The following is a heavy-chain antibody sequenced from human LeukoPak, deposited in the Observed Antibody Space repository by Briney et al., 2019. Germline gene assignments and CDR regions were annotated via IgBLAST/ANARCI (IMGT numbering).Heavy chain of an antibody. Sequence: SETLSLTCTVSGGSISSYYWSWIRQPPGKGLEWIGYIYYSGSTNYNPSLKSRVTISVDTSKNQFSLKLSSVTAADTAVYYCARTPIYYYDNSGYYNWGQGTLVTVSS. D-gene: IGHD3-22*01. CDR3: ARTPIYYYDNSGYYN. J-gene: IGHJ4*02. CDR1: GGSISSYY. V-gene: IGHV4-59*01. CDR2: IYYSGST.